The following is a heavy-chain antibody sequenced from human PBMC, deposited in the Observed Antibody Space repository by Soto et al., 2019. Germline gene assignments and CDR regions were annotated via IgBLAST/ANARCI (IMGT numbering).Heavy chain of an antibody. Sequence: SETLSLTCAVYGGSFSGYYWSWIRQPPGKGLEWIGEINHSGSTNYNPSLKSRVTISVDTSKNQFSLKLSSVTAADTAVYYCARQTLDIVATNGWLCEFDDRGQGTLVTVSS. CDR3: ARQTLDIVATNGWLCEFDD. CDR2: INHSGST. D-gene: IGHD5-12*01. CDR1: GGSFSGYY. V-gene: IGHV4-34*01. J-gene: IGHJ4*02.